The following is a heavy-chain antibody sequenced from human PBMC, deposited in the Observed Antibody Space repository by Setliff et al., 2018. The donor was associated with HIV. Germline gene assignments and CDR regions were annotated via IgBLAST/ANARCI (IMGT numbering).Heavy chain of an antibody. V-gene: IGHV3-23*01. D-gene: IGHD4-17*01. CDR1: GFTFNRYA. CDR3: ASPLTSYGGNLFDY. Sequence: GESLKISCAASGFTFNRYAMNWVRQAPGKGLEWVSTIGSSGDSTYYADPVRGRFTISRDNYKNTLYLQMNILRAEDTALYYCASPLTSYGGNLFDYWGQGTLVTVSS. J-gene: IGHJ4*02. CDR2: IGSSGDST.